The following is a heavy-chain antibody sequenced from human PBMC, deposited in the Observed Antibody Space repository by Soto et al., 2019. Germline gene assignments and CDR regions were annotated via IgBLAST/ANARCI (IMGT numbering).Heavy chain of an antibody. CDR1: GGSISSDDCY. CDR3: ARGDSDNWFDP. D-gene: IGHD2-21*01. CDR2: IHKSGRT. V-gene: IGHV4-30-4*01. Sequence: QVQLQESGPGLVKPSQTLSLTCTVSGGSISSDDCYWSWVRQPPGKGLEWIGYIHKSGRTYYNPSIQTRTTIAGDSSKNQFSLDRSSVTAADTAVYYGARGDSDNWFDPWGQGTLVTVSS. J-gene: IGHJ5*02.